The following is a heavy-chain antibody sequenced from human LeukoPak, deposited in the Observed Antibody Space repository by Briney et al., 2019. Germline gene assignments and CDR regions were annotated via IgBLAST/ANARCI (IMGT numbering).Heavy chain of an antibody. CDR2: ISYDGSNK. CDR1: GFTFSSYA. J-gene: IGHJ5*02. Sequence: GGSLRLSCAASGFTFSSYAMHWVRQAPGKGLEWAAVISYDGSNKYYADSVKGRFTISRDNSKNTLYLQMNSLGAEDTAVYYCARDLLDDNWFDPWGQGTLVTVSS. V-gene: IGHV3-30*04. D-gene: IGHD2-2*03. CDR3: ARDLLDDNWFDP.